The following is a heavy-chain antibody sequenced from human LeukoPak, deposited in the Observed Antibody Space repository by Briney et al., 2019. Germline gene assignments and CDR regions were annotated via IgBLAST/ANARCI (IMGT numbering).Heavy chain of an antibody. J-gene: IGHJ4*02. D-gene: IGHD4-17*01. CDR3: AKARGGQYGDYTFDY. CDR2: ISYDGSNK. Sequence: PGGSLRLSCTVSGFTVSSNSMSWVRQAPGKGLEWVTVISYDGSNKYYADSVKGRFTISRDNSKNTLYLQMNSLRAEDTAVYYCAKARGGQYGDYTFDYWGQGTLVTVSS. V-gene: IGHV3-30*18. CDR1: GFTVSSNS.